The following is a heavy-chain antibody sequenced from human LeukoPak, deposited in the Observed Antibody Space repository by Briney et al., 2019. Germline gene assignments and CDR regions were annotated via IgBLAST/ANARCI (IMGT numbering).Heavy chain of an antibody. V-gene: IGHV4-38-2*02. J-gene: IGHJ4*02. CDR2: ISHTPVT. D-gene: IGHD3-16*01. Sequence: SGTLSLPRTVSGFSISSGYYWSWVRQTPGQGLEWIGSISHTPVTYHNPSLQSRVAMSVDTSKNQFSLSLRSVTAADTAIYYCGREGGRSQTSNWSQGTLVTVSS. CDR1: GFSISSGYY. CDR3: GREGGRSQTSN.